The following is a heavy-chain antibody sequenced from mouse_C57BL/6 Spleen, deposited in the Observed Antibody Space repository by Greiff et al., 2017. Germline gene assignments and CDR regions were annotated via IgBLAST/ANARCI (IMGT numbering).Heavy chain of an antibody. V-gene: IGHV1-18*01. J-gene: IGHJ1*03. CDR2: INPNNGGN. CDR1: GYTFTDYN. D-gene: IGHD2-5*01. CDR3: ARGGLYYSNSHLYFDV. Sequence: VQLQQSGPELVKPGASVKIPCKASGYTFTDYNMDWVKQSHGKSLEWIGDINPNNGGNIYNQKFKGKATLTVDKSSSTAYMELRSLTSEDTAVYYCARGGLYYSNSHLYFDVWGTGTTVTVSS.